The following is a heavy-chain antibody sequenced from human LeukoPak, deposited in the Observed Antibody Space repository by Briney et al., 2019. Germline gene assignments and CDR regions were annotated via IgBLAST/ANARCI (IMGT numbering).Heavy chain of an antibody. CDR3: ARHLPGDYVPSYYFDY. CDR1: GGSISSYY. CDR2: IYYSGST. V-gene: IGHV4-59*08. Sequence: SETLSLTCTVSGGSISSYYWSWIRQPPGKGLEWIGYIYYSGSTNHNPSLKSRVTISVDTSKNQFSLKLSSVTAADTAVYYCARHLPGDYVPSYYFDYWGQGTLVTVSS. J-gene: IGHJ4*02. D-gene: IGHD4-17*01.